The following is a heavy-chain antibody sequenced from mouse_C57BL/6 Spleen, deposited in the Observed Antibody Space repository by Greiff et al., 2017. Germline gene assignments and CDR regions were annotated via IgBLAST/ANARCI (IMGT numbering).Heavy chain of an antibody. CDR2: ISSGGSYT. J-gene: IGHJ4*01. Sequence: EVQLQQSGGDLVKPGGSLKLSCAASGFTFSSYGMSWVRQTPDKRLEWVATISSGGSYTYYPDSVKGRFTISRDNAKNTLYLQMSSLKSEDTAMYYCARHGDSGAYPYYAMDYWGQGTSVTVSS. V-gene: IGHV5-6*01. CDR1: GFTFSSYG. CDR3: ARHGDSGAYPYYAMDY. D-gene: IGHD3-1*01.